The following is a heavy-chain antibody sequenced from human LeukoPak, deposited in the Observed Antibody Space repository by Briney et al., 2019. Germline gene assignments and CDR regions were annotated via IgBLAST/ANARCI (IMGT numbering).Heavy chain of an antibody. CDR2: IAPSSGTT. CDR3: ARASGSSAVAFDY. Sequence: GASVKVSCKASGYTFTSNYMHWVRQAPGQGLEWMGVIAPSSGTTSYAQKFQGRVTMTRDTSTSTLYMELSSLTSEDTAVYYCARASGSSAVAFDYWGQGTLVTVSS. CDR1: GYTFTSNY. V-gene: IGHV1-46*01. D-gene: IGHD3-10*01. J-gene: IGHJ4*02.